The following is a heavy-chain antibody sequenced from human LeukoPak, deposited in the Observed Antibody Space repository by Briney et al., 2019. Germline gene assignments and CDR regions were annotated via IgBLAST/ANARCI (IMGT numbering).Heavy chain of an antibody. Sequence: PGGSLRLSCAASGFSFTSFGMNWVRQAPGKGLEWVSVISGSCGRTYYADSEKGMFTIYRDNSTKTLYLHMNRLRAEDMAVYYCAKGDGFGLLWFAEVFDYWGQGTLVTVSS. V-gene: IGHV3-23*01. J-gene: IGHJ4*02. CDR3: AKGDGFGLLWFAEVFDY. CDR2: ISGSCGRT. CDR1: GFSFTSFG. D-gene: IGHD3-10*01.